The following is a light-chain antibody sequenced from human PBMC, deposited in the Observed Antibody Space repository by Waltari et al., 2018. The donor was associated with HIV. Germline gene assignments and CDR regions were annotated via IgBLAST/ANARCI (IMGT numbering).Light chain of an antibody. CDR1: QRLVHSDGRTY. CDR3: VQTTQFPYT. J-gene: IGKJ2*01. V-gene: IGKV2-24*01. Sequence: LMTQSPLSSPVTLGQTATISCRSSQRLVHSDGRTYLSWLQQRPGQPPRLLIHKVSNLFSGVSDRFRGSGSGTDFTLKIDRVEPADVGVYYCVQTTQFPYTFGQGTKLEIQ. CDR2: KVS.